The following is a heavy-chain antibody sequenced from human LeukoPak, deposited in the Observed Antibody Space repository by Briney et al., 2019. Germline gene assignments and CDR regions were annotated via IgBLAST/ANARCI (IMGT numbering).Heavy chain of an antibody. CDR2: ISSSAGTI. V-gene: IGHV3-11*01. Sequence: PGGSLRLSCAASGFIFSDFYMTWIRQAPGKGLELVSYISSSAGTIYYADSVKGRFTISRDNAKNSLYLQMKGLGAEDTALYYCARYLWDGDSPFDNWGQGTLVTVSS. CDR1: GFIFSDFY. J-gene: IGHJ4*02. CDR3: ARYLWDGDSPFDN. D-gene: IGHD4-17*01.